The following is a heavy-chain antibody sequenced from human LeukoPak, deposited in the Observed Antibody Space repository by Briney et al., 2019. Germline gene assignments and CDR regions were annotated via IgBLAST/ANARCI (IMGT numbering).Heavy chain of an antibody. CDR2: INPNSGGT. CDR1: GYTFTGYY. V-gene: IGHV1-2*02. Sequence: ASVKVSCKASGYTFTGYYMHWVRQAPGQGLEWMGWINPNSGGTNYAQKFQGRVTMTRDTSISTAYMELSRLRSDDTAVYYCARYCSGGSCYRTKAFDIWAKGQWSPSLQ. D-gene: IGHD2-15*01. CDR3: ARYCSGGSCYRTKAFDI. J-gene: IGHJ3*02.